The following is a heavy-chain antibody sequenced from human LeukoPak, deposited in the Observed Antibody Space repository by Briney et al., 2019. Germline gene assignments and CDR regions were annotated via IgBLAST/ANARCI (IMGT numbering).Heavy chain of an antibody. CDR3: ASLSSIAAPNMNWFDP. J-gene: IGHJ5*02. D-gene: IGHD6-6*01. V-gene: IGHV1-69*13. Sequence: SVKVSCKASGGTFSSYAISWVRQAPGQGLEWMGGIIPIFGTANYAQKFQGRVTITADESTSTAYVELSSLRSEDTAVYYCASLSSIAAPNMNWFDPWGQGTLVTVSS. CDR1: GGTFSSYA. CDR2: IIPIFGTA.